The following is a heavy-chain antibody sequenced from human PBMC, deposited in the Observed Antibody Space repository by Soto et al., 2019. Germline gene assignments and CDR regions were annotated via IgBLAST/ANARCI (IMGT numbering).Heavy chain of an antibody. CDR3: ARVGGLGDYFDY. Sequence: SETLSLTCAVSGGSISSGGYSWSWIRQPPGKGLEWIGYIYHSGSTCYNPSLKSRVTISVDRSKNQFSLKLSSVTAADTAVYYCARVGGLGDYFDYWGQGTLVTVSS. J-gene: IGHJ4*02. V-gene: IGHV4-30-2*01. CDR1: GGSISSGGYS. D-gene: IGHD5-12*01. CDR2: IYHSGST.